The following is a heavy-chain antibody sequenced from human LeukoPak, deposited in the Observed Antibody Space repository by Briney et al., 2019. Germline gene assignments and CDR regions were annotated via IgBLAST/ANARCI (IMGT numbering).Heavy chain of an antibody. J-gene: IGHJ5*02. CDR3: ARGQQLGSYSWFDP. CDR2: INHSGST. CDR1: GGSFSGYY. V-gene: IGHV4-34*01. Sequence: SETLSLTCAVYGGSFSGYYWTWIRQPPGKGLEWIGEINHSGSTNYNPSLKSRVTISVDTSKNQFSLKLSSVTAADTSVYYCARGQQLGSYSWFDPWGQGTLVTVSS. D-gene: IGHD6-13*01.